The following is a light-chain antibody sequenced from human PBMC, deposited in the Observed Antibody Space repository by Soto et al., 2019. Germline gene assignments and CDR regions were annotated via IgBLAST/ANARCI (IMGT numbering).Light chain of an antibody. CDR3: QQYNTFYS. Sequence: DIQMTQSPSTLSASVGDRVTITCRASQSLSSWLAWYQQKPGKAPKLLIYDASRLESGVPSRFSGSGSGTELTLTIRRQQPDDFATYYCQQYNTFYSFGQGTKLEIK. CDR2: DAS. V-gene: IGKV1-5*01. CDR1: QSLSSW. J-gene: IGKJ2*03.